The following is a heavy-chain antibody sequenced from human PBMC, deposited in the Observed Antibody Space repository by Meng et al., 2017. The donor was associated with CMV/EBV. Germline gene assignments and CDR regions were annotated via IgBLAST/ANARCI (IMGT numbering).Heavy chain of an antibody. Sequence: TLTSYGSSWARQAPGKGLEWVGVIRGSGGNTQSADSVKGRFTISRDNSENTLYLHMNSLRPEDTAVYYCAKDEYYDRSGYYSSNYFDYWGQGTLVTVSS. CDR1: TLTSYG. D-gene: IGHD3-22*01. CDR2: IRGSGGNT. CDR3: AKDEYYDRSGYYSSNYFDY. V-gene: IGHV3-23*01. J-gene: IGHJ4*02.